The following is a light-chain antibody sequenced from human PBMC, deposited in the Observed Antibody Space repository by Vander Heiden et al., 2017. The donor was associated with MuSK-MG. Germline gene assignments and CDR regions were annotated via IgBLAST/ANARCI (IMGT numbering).Light chain of an antibody. CDR1: SSNIGSNT. J-gene: IGLJ2*01. CDR2: SNN. Sequence: SVLTLPPCACRIPGQMVTISCYGSSSNIGSNTVNWYQHLPGTAPKLLIYSNNQRPSGVPDRCSCSKYGTADALVISGLQAGEEADYYYSACDDSRNDCVVFGGGTKRTVL. CDR3: SACDDSRNDCVV. V-gene: IGLV1-44*01.